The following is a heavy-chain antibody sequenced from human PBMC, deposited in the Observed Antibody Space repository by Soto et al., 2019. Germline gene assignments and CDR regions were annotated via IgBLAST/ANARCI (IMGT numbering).Heavy chain of an antibody. CDR1: GFTFSTYG. CDR3: VRAAGYSGNDYVYYYGMDV. Sequence: QVQLVESGGGVVQPGRSLRLSCAASGFTFSTYGMHWVRQAPGKGLEWVALVWYDGRNKDYADSGQGRFTISRDNSKNTLYMQMNSLRDEDTAVYYCVRAAGYSGNDYVYYYGMDVWGQGTTVTVSS. D-gene: IGHD5-12*01. CDR2: VWYDGRNK. J-gene: IGHJ6*02. V-gene: IGHV3-33*01.